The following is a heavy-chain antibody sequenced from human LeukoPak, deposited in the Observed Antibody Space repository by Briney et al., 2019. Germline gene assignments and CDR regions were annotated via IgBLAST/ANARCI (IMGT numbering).Heavy chain of an antibody. Sequence: GGSLRLSCAASGFTFSDYYMSWIRQAPGKGLEWVSYISSSSSYTNYADSVKGRFTISRDNAKNSLYLQMNSLRAEDTAVYYCASPIITTVRSKRAFDIWGQGTMVTVSS. CDR3: ASPIITTVRSKRAFDI. D-gene: IGHD4-11*01. V-gene: IGHV3-11*06. CDR2: ISSSSSYT. J-gene: IGHJ3*02. CDR1: GFTFSDYY.